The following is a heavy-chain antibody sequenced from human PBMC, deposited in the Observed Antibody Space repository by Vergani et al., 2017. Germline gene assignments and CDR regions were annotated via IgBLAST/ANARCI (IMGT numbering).Heavy chain of an antibody. CDR3: AKGGGYVNY. Sequence: EVQLVESGGGLVQPGGSLRLSCAAPGFTFSSYWVSWVRQAPGKGLEWVANIKQDGSEKYYVDSVKRRFTISRDNSKNTLYLQMNSLRAEDTAVYYCAKGGGYVNYWGQGTLVTVSS. J-gene: IGHJ4*02. CDR2: IKQDGSEK. CDR1: GFTFSSYW. D-gene: IGHD5-12*01. V-gene: IGHV3-7*03.